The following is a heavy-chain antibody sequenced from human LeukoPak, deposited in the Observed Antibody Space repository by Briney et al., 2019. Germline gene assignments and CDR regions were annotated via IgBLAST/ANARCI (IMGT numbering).Heavy chain of an antibody. D-gene: IGHD6-13*01. V-gene: IGHV3-33*01. CDR2: IWYDGSNK. J-gene: IGHJ4*02. CDR1: GFTFSSYG. Sequence: GGSLRLSCAASGFTFSSYGMHWVRQAPGKGLEWVAVIWYDGSNKYYADSVKGRFTISRDNSKNTLYLQMNSLRAEDTAVYYCARGGRAAAGPPNCYWGQGTLVTVSS. CDR3: ARGGRAAAGPPNCY.